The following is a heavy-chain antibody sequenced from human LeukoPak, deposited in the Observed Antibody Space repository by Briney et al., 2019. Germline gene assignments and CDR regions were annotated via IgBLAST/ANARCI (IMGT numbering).Heavy chain of an antibody. D-gene: IGHD2-15*01. CDR3: ATSEVVVVVVAATPHAFDI. J-gene: IGHJ3*02. CDR2: IYYSGST. CDR1: GGSISSSSYY. V-gene: IGHV4-39*07. Sequence: SETLSLTCTVSGGSISSSSYYWGWIRQPPGKGLEWIGSIYYSGSTYYNPSLKSRVTISVDTSKNQFSLKLSSVTAADTAVYYCATSEVVVVVVAATPHAFDIWGQGTMVTVSS.